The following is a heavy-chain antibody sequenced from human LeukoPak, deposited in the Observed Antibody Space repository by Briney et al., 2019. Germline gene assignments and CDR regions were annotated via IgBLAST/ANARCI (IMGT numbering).Heavy chain of an antibody. Sequence: ASVKDSCKASGYIFTSFYIHWVRQAPGQGLEWMGMINPSGGSTNYAQKFQGRVTMTRDTSTSTVFMELSSLRYEDTAVYYCARGIVGAANNYWGQGTLVTVSS. CDR2: INPSGGST. D-gene: IGHD1-26*01. CDR3: ARGIVGAANNY. V-gene: IGHV1-46*01. J-gene: IGHJ4*02. CDR1: GYIFTSFY.